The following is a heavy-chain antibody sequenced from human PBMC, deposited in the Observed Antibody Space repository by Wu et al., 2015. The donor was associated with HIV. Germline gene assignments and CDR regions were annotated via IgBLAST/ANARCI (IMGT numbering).Heavy chain of an antibody. J-gene: IGHJ3*02. CDR3: AREAYYYDSSGYQRAFDI. D-gene: IGHD3-22*01. CDR2: ISAYNGNT. CDR1: GYTFTSYG. Sequence: QVQLVQSGAELKKPGASVKVSCKASGYTFTSYGISWVRQAPGQGLEWMGWISAYNGNTNYAQKLQGRVTMTTDTSTSTAYMELRSLRSDDTAVYYCAREAYYYDSSGYQRAFDIWGQGTMVTVSS. V-gene: IGHV1-18*01.